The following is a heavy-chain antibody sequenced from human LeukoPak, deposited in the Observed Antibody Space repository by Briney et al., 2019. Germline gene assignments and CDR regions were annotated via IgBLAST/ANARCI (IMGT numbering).Heavy chain of an antibody. Sequence: GGSLRLSCAASGFTFSSYWMHWVRQAPGKGLVWVSRINTDGSSTSYADSVKGRFTISRDNAKNSLYLQMNSLRAEDTAVYYCAREYSGSYLYYYYYMDVWGKGTTVTVSS. CDR1: GFTFSSYW. V-gene: IGHV3-74*01. D-gene: IGHD1-26*01. CDR2: INTDGSST. CDR3: AREYSGSYLYYYYYMDV. J-gene: IGHJ6*03.